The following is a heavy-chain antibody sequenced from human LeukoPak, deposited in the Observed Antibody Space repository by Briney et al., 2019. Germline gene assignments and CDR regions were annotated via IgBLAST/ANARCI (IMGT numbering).Heavy chain of an antibody. CDR2: IKSKPNGGTT. D-gene: IGHD1-14*01. J-gene: IGHJ4*02. CDR1: GFTFDAFG. Sequence: GESLKISCAASGFTFDAFGMTWVRQAPGKGLEWVGRIKSKPNGGTTDYAPPVKGRISISRDDSRNTVYQQMNSLKTEDTAMYYCATGAPEVTGLDYWGQGTLVTVSS. CDR3: ATGAPEVTGLDY. V-gene: IGHV3-15*01.